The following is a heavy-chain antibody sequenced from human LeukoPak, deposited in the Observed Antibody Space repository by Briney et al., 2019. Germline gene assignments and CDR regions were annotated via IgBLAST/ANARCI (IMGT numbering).Heavy chain of an antibody. Sequence: GGSLRLSCAASGFTFDDYGISWVRQAPGKGLEWVSGINWNGGSTGYADSVKGRFTISRDNAKNSLYLQMNSLRAEDMALYYCARVGMLAVAGTAAWFDPWGQGTLVTVSS. CDR1: GFTFDDYG. CDR3: ARVGMLAVAGTAAWFDP. D-gene: IGHD6-19*01. J-gene: IGHJ5*02. CDR2: INWNGGST. V-gene: IGHV3-20*04.